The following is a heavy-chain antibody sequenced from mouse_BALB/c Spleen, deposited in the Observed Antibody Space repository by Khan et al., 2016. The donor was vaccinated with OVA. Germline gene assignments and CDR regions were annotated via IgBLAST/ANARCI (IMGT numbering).Heavy chain of an antibody. V-gene: IGHV1-18*01. CDR1: GYTFTEYT. J-gene: IGHJ1*01. CDR2: FNPNNGGT. CDR3: ARRDYYAYDWFFDV. Sequence: VQLKQSGPELVKPGASVKISCKTSGYTFTEYTMHWVKQSHGKSLEWLGGFNPNNGGTSYNQKFKGKATLTVDKSSSTAYMELRSLTSEDSAVYYCARRDYYAYDWFFDVWGAGTTVTVSS. D-gene: IGHD1-2*01.